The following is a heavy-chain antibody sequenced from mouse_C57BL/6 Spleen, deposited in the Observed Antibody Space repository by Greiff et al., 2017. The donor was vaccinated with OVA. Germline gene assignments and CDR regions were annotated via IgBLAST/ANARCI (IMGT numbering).Heavy chain of an antibody. J-gene: IGHJ2*01. D-gene: IGHD4-1*01. V-gene: IGHV5-4*01. CDR2: ISDGGSYT. CDR1: GFTFSSYA. CDR3: ARDDALTFDY. Sequence: EVKVEESGGGLVKPGGSLKLSCAASGFTFSSYAMSWVRQTPEKRLEWVATISDGGSYTYYPDNVKGRFTISRDNAKNNLYLQMSHLKSEDTAMYYCARDDALTFDYWGQGTTLTVSS.